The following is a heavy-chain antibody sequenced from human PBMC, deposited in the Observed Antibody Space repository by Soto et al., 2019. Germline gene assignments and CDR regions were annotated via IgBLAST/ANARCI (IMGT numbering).Heavy chain of an antibody. D-gene: IGHD2-15*01. CDR1: GYTFTSYY. CDR2: INPSGGST. J-gene: IGHJ6*02. Sequence: AASVKVSCKASGYTFTSYYMHWVRQAPGQGPEWMGIINPSGGSTSYAQKFQGRVTMTRDTSTSTVYMELSSLRSEDTAVYYCARDGLVVVAATNYYYGMDVWGQGTTVTVSS. CDR3: ARDGLVVVAATNYYYGMDV. V-gene: IGHV1-46*01.